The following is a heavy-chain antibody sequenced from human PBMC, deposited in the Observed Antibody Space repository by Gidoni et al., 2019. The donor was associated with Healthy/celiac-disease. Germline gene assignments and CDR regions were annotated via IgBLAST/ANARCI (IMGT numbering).Heavy chain of an antibody. CDR1: GGSISSGGYY. D-gene: IGHD3-22*01. CDR3: ARGRSGDYYDSSGYYQGTGDAFDI. V-gene: IGHV4-31*01. J-gene: IGHJ3*02. CDR2: IYYSGST. Sequence: QVQLQESGPGLVKPSQTLSLTCTVSGGSISSGGYYWSWIRQHPGKGLAWIGYIYYSGSTYYNPSLKSLVTISVDTSKNQFSLKLSAVTAADTAVYYCARGRSGDYYDSSGYYQGTGDAFDIWGQGTMVTVSS.